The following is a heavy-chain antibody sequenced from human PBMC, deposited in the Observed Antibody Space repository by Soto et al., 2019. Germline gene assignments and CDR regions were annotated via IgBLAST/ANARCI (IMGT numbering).Heavy chain of an antibody. CDR1: GFTFSSYG. V-gene: IGHV3-33*01. D-gene: IGHD4-4*01. J-gene: IGHJ4*02. Sequence: QVQLVGSGGGVVQPGRSLRLSCAASGFTFSSYGMHWVRQAPGKGLEWVASIWFDGSNKYYADSVKGRFTISRDNSKNTLSLQMNSLRAEDTAVYFCARDRRDMTTSPGFDYWGQGTLVTVSS. CDR3: ARDRRDMTTSPGFDY. CDR2: IWFDGSNK.